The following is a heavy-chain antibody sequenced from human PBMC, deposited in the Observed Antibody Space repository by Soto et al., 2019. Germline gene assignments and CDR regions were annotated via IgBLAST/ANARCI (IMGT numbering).Heavy chain of an antibody. CDR2: IKPDGSEK. D-gene: IGHD3-3*01. J-gene: IGHJ5*02. Sequence: EVQLVESGGGLVQPGGSLRLSCAASGFTFSSYWMSWVRQAPGKGLEWVANIKPDGSEKYYVDSVKGRFTISSDNAKNYLYMQISSLSAEETAVYYCGRWGRYDFWNGYPWGGWFDPWGQGTLVTVFS. V-gene: IGHV3-7*01. CDR1: GFTFSSYW. CDR3: GRWGRYDFWNGYPWGGWFDP.